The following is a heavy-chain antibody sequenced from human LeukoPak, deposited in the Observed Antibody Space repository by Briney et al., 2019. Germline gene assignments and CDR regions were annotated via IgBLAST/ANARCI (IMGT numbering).Heavy chain of an antibody. J-gene: IGHJ4*02. CDR1: GFTFSSYE. Sequence: GGSLRLSCAASGFTFSSYEMNWVRQAPGKGLEWVSYISSSGSTIYYADSVKGRFTISRDNAKNSLYLQMNSLRAEDTAVYYCAREESHRSGGSCYSRGFDYWGQGTLVTVSS. D-gene: IGHD2-15*01. V-gene: IGHV3-48*03. CDR3: AREESHRSGGSCYSRGFDY. CDR2: ISSSGSTI.